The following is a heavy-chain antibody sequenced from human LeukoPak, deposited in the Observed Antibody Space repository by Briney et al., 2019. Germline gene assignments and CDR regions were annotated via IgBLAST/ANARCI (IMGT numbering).Heavy chain of an antibody. CDR1: GFTFSSYG. J-gene: IGHJ4*02. V-gene: IGHV3-33*01. D-gene: IGHD5-24*01. CDR2: IWYDGGNK. Sequence: PGGSLRLSCAASGFTFSSYGMHWVRQAPGKGLEWVAVIWYDGGNKYYADSMKGRFTISRDNSKKTLYLQMNSLRAEDTAVYYCARGDGYNFFDYWGQGTLVTVSS. CDR3: ARGDGYNFFDY.